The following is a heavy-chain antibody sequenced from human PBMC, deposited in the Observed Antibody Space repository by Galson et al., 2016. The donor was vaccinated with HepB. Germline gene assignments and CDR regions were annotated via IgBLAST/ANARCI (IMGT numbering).Heavy chain of an antibody. J-gene: IGHJ4*02. V-gene: IGHV3-7*03. Sequence: SLRLSCAASGFTFSGHWMGWVRQAPGKGLECVAYIKRDGSEKFYVDSVKGRFTSSRDNANNSLYLQMTSLRAEDTAVYYCARVPTGGARSFGYWGQGTPVTVSP. CDR1: GFTFSGHW. CDR2: IKRDGSEK. D-gene: IGHD2-21*01. CDR3: ARVPTGGARSFGY.